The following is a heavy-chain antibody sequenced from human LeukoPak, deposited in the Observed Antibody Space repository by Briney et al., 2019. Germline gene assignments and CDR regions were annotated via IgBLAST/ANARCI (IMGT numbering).Heavy chain of an antibody. CDR1: GFSFSTTW. V-gene: IGHV3-74*01. Sequence: PGGSLRLSCAASGFSFSTTWMHWVRQAPGKGLEWVALIYSDSSRTTYADSVKGRFTISRDNAKNTVYLQMSSLRVEDTAVYFCTKDAGCASDYWGQGILVPVSS. J-gene: IGHJ4*02. CDR3: TKDAGCASDY. CDR2: IYSDSSRT.